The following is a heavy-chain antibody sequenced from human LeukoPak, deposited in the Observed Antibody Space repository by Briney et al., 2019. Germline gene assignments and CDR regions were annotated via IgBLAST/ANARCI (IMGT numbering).Heavy chain of an antibody. CDR3: ARAHTMVRGVNFDY. V-gene: IGHV3-30*04. D-gene: IGHD3-10*01. CDR2: ISYDGSNK. J-gene: IGHJ4*02. Sequence: GGSLRLSCAASGFTFSSYAMHWVHQAPGKGLEWVAVISYDGSNKYYADSVKGRFTISRDNSKNTLYLQMNSLRAEDTAVYYCARAHTMVRGVNFDYWGQGTLVTVSS. CDR1: GFTFSSYA.